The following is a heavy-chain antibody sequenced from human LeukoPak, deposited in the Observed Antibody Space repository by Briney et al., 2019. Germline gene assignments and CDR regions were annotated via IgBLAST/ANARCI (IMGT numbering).Heavy chain of an antibody. CDR1: GFTVSGNY. D-gene: IGHD5-24*01. CDR3: ASRDKGYYYGMDV. J-gene: IGHJ6*02. CDR2: LYSGGST. V-gene: IGHV3-66*01. Sequence: GGSLRHSCAASGFTVSGNYMSWVRKPPGKGLEWVSLLYSGGSTYYADSVKGRFSISRDNSKNTLYLQMNSLRAEDTAVYYCASRDKGYYYGMDVWGQGTTVTVSS.